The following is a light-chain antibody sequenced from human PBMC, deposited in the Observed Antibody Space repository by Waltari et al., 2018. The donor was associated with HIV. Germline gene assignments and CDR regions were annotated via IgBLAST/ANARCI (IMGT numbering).Light chain of an antibody. CDR1: QSVLYSSNNKNY. CDR3: QQYYSTPFT. J-gene: IGKJ3*01. CDR2: WAS. Sequence: DIVMTQSPDSLAVSLGERATINCKSSQSVLYSSNNKNYLAWYQQKPGQPPKLLIYWASAREAGVPDRVSGSGSGTDDTLTISSLQAEDGAVYYCQQYYSTPFTFGPGTKVDIK. V-gene: IGKV4-1*01.